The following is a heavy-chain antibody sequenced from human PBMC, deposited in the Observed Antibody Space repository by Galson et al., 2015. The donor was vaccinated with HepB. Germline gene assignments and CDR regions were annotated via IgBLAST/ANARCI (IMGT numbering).Heavy chain of an antibody. CDR3: ANKAGGQCPGSSCYSGDY. CDR2: IIPVFPTA. D-gene: IGHD2-15*01. J-gene: IGHJ4*02. CDR1: GGTFSFSSNA. Sequence: SVKVSCKASGGTFSFSSNAINWVRQAPGQGLEWMGGIIPVFPTANYAQKFQGRLTITADESTNTAYMELGGLTYEDTAVYYCANKAGGQCPGSSCYSGDYWGQGTLVTVSS. V-gene: IGHV1-69*13.